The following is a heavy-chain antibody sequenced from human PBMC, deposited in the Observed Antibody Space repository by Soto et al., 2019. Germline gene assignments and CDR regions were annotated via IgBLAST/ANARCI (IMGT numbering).Heavy chain of an antibody. CDR3: ARHIASQYCSVNSCYGPFDY. CDR2: VYFSGSA. J-gene: IGHJ4*02. D-gene: IGHD2-15*01. CDR1: GGSISSYY. Sequence: PSETLSLTCTVSGGSISSYYWSWIRQPPGKGLEYIGYVYFSGSANYNPSLKSRVTISLDASKSQLSLKLTSVTAADTAIYYCARHIASQYCSVNSCYGPFDYWGQGTLVTVST. V-gene: IGHV4-59*01.